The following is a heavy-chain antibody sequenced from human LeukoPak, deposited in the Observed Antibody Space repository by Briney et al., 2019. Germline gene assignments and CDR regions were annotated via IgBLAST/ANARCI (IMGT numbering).Heavy chain of an antibody. CDR3: AKAIEDCTNGVCFTYYYYGMDV. D-gene: IGHD2-8*01. J-gene: IGHJ6*02. V-gene: IGHV3-23*01. Sequence: GGSLRLSCAASGFTFSSYAMSWARQAPGKGLEWVSAISGSGGSTYYADSVKGRFTISRDNSKNTLYLQMNSLRAEDTAVYYCAKAIEDCTNGVCFTYYYYGMDVWGQGTTVTVSS. CDR2: ISGSGGST. CDR1: GFTFSSYA.